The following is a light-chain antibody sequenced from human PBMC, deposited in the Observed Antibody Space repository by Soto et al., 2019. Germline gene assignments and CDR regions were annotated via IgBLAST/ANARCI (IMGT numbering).Light chain of an antibody. Sequence: EIVMTQSPATLSVSPGERATLSCRASQSVSSDLAWYHQKPGQAPRLLIYDASNRATGIPARFSGSGSGTDFTLTISSLEPEDFAVYYCQQRSNWPPALTFGGGTKVDIK. V-gene: IGKV3-11*01. CDR2: DAS. CDR3: QQRSNWPPALT. CDR1: QSVSSD. J-gene: IGKJ4*01.